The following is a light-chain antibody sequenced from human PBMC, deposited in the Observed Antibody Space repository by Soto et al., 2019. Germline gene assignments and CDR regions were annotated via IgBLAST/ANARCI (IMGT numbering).Light chain of an antibody. J-gene: IGKJ1*01. CDR1: QSISTN. Sequence: EIVMTQSPPTLSVSPWERATLSCRASQSISTNVAWYQQKPGQAPSLLIFRASIRASGVPARFSGSGSGTEFTLTISSLQSEDFAVYFCHQYESWPKTFGQGTKVDIK. CDR2: RAS. CDR3: HQYESWPKT. V-gene: IGKV3-15*01.